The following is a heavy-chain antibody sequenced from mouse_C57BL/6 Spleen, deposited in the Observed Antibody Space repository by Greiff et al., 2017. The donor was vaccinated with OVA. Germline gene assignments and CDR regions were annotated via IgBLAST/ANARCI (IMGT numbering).Heavy chain of an antibody. J-gene: IGHJ1*03. D-gene: IGHD1-1*01. V-gene: IGHV1-52*01. CDR2: IDPSDSET. Sequence: QVQLQQPGAELVRPGSSVKLSCKASGYTFTSYWMHWVKQRPIQGLEWIGNIDPSDSETHYNQKFKDKATLTVDKSSSTAYMQLSSLTSEDSAVYYCARISGSQYWYFDVWGTGTTVTVSS. CDR1: GYTFTSYW. CDR3: ARISGSQYWYFDV.